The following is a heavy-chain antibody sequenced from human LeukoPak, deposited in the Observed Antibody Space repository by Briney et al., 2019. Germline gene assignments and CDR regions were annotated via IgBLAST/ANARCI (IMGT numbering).Heavy chain of an antibody. CDR2: IYPGDSDT. J-gene: IGHJ5*02. CDR3: ARQGPRELLGNTDWFDA. Sequence: GESLKISCKGSGYSFTSYWIGWVRQMPGTGLEWKGIIYPGDSDTRYSPSFQGQVTISADKSINTAYLQWSSLKASDTAMYYCARQGPRELLGNTDWFDAWGQGSLVTVSS. V-gene: IGHV5-51*01. D-gene: IGHD3-10*01. CDR1: GYSFTSYW.